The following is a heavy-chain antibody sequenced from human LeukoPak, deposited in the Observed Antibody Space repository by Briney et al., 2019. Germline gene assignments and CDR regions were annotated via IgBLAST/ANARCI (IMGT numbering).Heavy chain of an antibody. J-gene: IGHJ5*02. Sequence: GGSLRLSCAASGFIFSSYAMSWVRQAPGKGLEWVSTIGGSGGATYYADSVKGRFTISRDNSKNTLYLQMNSLRAEDTAVYYCARKTANWFDPWGQGTLVTVSS. V-gene: IGHV3-23*01. CDR2: IGGSGGAT. CDR3: ARKTANWFDP. CDR1: GFIFSSYA.